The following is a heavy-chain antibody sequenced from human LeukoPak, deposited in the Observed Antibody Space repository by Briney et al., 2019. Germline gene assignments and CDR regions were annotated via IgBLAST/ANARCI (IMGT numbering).Heavy chain of an antibody. CDR3: AKEGYSGSHRYFDY. CDR2: ISGDGGST. CDR1: GFTFDDYA. V-gene: IGHV3-43*02. D-gene: IGHD1-26*01. Sequence: GGSLRLSCAASGFTFDDYAMQWVRQAPGKGLEWVSLISGDGGSTYYADSVKGRFTISRDNSKNSLYLQVNSLRTEDAALYYCAKEGYSGSHRYFDYWGQGTLVTVSS. J-gene: IGHJ4*02.